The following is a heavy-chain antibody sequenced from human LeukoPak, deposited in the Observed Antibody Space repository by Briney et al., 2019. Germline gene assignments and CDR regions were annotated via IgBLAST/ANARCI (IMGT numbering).Heavy chain of an antibody. CDR2: MSGSGSST. V-gene: IGHV3-23*01. CDR3: AGGAGVYYYGLDV. Sequence: PGGSLRLSCAASGFTFSSYAMSWVRQAPGKGLEWLSAMSGSGSSTYYADSVKGRFTISRDNSNNTLYLQMNSLRAEDTAVYYCAGGAGVYYYGLDVWGQGTTVTVSS. J-gene: IGHJ6*02. CDR1: GFTFSSYA.